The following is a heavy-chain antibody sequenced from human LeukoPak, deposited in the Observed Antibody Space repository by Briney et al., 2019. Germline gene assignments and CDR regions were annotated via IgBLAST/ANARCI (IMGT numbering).Heavy chain of an antibody. D-gene: IGHD1-1*01. Sequence: GGSLRLSCAASGFAFGDFAMNWVRQAPGQGLEWVGFIKTKVYGGTTEYAASVKGRFTISRDDSKAIAYLQMNSLKIEDTAVYYCTRDHRDDWNPGYYFDYWGQGALVTVSS. CDR3: TRDHRDDWNPGYYFDY. CDR2: IKTKVYGGTT. J-gene: IGHJ4*02. V-gene: IGHV3-49*04. CDR1: GFAFGDFA.